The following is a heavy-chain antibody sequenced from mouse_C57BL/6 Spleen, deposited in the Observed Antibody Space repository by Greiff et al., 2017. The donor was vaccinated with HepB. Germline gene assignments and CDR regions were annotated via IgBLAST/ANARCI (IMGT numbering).Heavy chain of an antibody. D-gene: IGHD2-1*01. CDR3: VYGNYGFAY. V-gene: IGHV10-1*01. CDR1: GFSFNTYA. J-gene: IGHJ3*01. Sequence: EVQGVESGGGLVQPKGSLKLSCAASGFSFNTYAMNWVRQAPGKGLEWVARIRSKSNNYATYYANSVKDRFTISRDDSESMLYLQMNNLKTEDTARYYCVYGNYGFAYWGQGTLVTVSA. CDR2: IRSKSNNYAT.